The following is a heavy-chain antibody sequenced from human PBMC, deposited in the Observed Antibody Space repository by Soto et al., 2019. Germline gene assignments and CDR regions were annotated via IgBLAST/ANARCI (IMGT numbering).Heavy chain of an antibody. CDR1: GGSISSSNW. D-gene: IGHD1-26*01. Sequence: QVQLQESGPGLVKPSGTLSLTCAVSGGSISSSNWWSWVRQPPGKGLEWIGEIYHSGSTNYNPSPXXRXTXXGAKYKNQFSLKLSSVTAADTAVYYCDSEGSGSNYWGQGTLVTVSS. V-gene: IGHV4-4*02. CDR3: DSEGSGSNY. J-gene: IGHJ4*02. CDR2: IYHSGST.